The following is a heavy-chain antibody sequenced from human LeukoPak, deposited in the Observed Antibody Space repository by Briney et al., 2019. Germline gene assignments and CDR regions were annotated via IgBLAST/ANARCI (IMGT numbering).Heavy chain of an antibody. J-gene: IGHJ3*02. Sequence: GGSLRLSCAASGFTFSSSWMAWVRQAPGKGLEWVSVIYSGGSTYYADSVKGRFTISRDNSKNTLYLQMNSLRAEDTAVYYCARGHQLDAFDIWGQGTMVTVSS. CDR1: GFTFSSSW. CDR2: IYSGGST. V-gene: IGHV3-66*01. CDR3: ARGHQLDAFDI. D-gene: IGHD2-2*01.